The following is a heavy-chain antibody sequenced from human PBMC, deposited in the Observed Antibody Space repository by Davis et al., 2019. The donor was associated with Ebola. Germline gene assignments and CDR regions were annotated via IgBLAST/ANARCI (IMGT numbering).Heavy chain of an antibody. CDR1: GFTFSSYW. V-gene: IGHV3-7*01. Sequence: GESLKISCAASGFTFSSYWMSWVRQAPEKGLEWVANIKQDGSDKFYVDSVRGRFTISKDNAKNSLYLQMNSLRAEDTAVYYCARRLRDWSFFDYWGQGTLVTVSS. D-gene: IGHD3-9*01. CDR3: ARRLRDWSFFDY. CDR2: IKQDGSDK. J-gene: IGHJ4*02.